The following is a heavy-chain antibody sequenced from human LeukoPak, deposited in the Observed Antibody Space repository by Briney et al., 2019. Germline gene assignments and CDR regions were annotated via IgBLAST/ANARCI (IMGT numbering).Heavy chain of an antibody. J-gene: IGHJ4*02. CDR2: INPSGGST. D-gene: IGHD6-13*01. CDR1: GYTFTSYY. Sequence: ASVKVSCKASGYTFTSYYMHWVRQAPGQGLEWMGIINPSGGSTSYAQKFQGRVTMTRDMSTSTVYMELSSLRSEDTAVYYCARDGPAAGTGVAYAFDYWGQGTLVTVSP. CDR3: ARDGPAAGTGVAYAFDY. V-gene: IGHV1-46*01.